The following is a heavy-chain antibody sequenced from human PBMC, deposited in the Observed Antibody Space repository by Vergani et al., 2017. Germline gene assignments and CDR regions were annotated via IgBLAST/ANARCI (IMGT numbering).Heavy chain of an antibody. CDR1: GFTVSSNY. V-gene: IGHV3-53*01. J-gene: IGHJ4*02. Sequence: EVQLVESGGGLVQPGGSLRLSCAASGFTVSSNYMSWVRQAPGKGLEWVSVIYSGGSTYYADSVKGRFTISRANSKNTLYLQMNSLRAEDTAVYYCAKDTLWFGELLLDYWGQGTLVTVSS. CDR3: AKDTLWFGELLLDY. D-gene: IGHD3-10*01. CDR2: IYSGGST.